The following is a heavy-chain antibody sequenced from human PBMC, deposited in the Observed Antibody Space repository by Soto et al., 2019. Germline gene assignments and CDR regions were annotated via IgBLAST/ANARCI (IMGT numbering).Heavy chain of an antibody. V-gene: IGHV1-2*02. D-gene: IGHD2-2*01. CDR3: ARAALGYCSSTSCPPRYYYYGMEV. Sequence: ASVKISCKASGYTFTGYYMHWVRQAPGQGLEWMGWIKPNSGGTNYAQKFQGRVTMTRDTSISTAYMELSRLRSDDTAVYYCARAALGYCSSTSCPPRYYYYGMEVWGKGTKVTVSS. CDR1: GYTFTGYY. CDR2: IKPNSGGT. J-gene: IGHJ6*04.